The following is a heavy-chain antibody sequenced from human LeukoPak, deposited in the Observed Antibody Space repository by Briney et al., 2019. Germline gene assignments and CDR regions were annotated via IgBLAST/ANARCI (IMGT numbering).Heavy chain of an antibody. CDR2: VSYDGNNK. J-gene: IGHJ4*02. V-gene: IGHV3-30*03. Sequence: GGSLRLSCAASGFTFSSYGMHWVRQAPGKGLEWVAVVSYDGNNKYYADSVKGRFTISRDNSKNTLYLQMNSLRAEDTAVYYCARAPLYYYDSSGPFDYWGQGTLVTVSS. D-gene: IGHD3-22*01. CDR1: GFTFSSYG. CDR3: ARAPLYYYDSSGPFDY.